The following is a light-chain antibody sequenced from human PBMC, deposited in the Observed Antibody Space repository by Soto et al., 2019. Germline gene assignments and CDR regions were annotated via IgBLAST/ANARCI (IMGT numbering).Light chain of an antibody. Sequence: QSALTPPASVSGSPGQSITISCTGTSSDVGGYNYVCWYQQHPGKAPKLIMHDVTNRPSGVSDRFSGSKSGNTASLSISGLQAEDEADYYCSSYTSSGTVLFGGGTKLTVL. J-gene: IGLJ2*01. V-gene: IGLV2-14*03. CDR3: SSYTSSGTVL. CDR2: DVT. CDR1: SSDVGGYNY.